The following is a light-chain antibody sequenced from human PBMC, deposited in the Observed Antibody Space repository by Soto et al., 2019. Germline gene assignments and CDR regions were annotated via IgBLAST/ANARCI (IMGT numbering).Light chain of an antibody. V-gene: IGKV3-20*01. J-gene: IGKJ1*01. CDR1: QSVSSSY. CDR2: GAS. CDR3: QQYGSSPWT. Sequence: EIVLTQSPGTLSLSPGERATLSCRASQSVSSSYLAWYQQKPGQAPRLLSYGASSRATGIPDRFSGSGSGTDFTLTISRLEPEDFEVYYCQQYGSSPWTFGQGTKVDI.